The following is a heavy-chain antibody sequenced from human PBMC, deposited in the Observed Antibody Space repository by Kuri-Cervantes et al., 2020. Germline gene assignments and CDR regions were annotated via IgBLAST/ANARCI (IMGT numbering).Heavy chain of an antibody. CDR2: ISSSSSTI. CDR3: AKDGPDYYGMDV. J-gene: IGHJ6*02. CDR1: GFTFSSYS. V-gene: IGHV3-48*02. Sequence: GGSLRLSCAASGFTFSSYSTNWVRQAPGKGLEWVSYISSSSSTIYYADPVKGRFTISRDNAKNSLYLQMNSLRDEDTAVYYCAKDGPDYYGMDVWGQGTTVTVSS. D-gene: IGHD2-2*01.